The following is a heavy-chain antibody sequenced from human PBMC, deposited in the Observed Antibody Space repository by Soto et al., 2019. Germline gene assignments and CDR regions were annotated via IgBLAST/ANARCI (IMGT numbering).Heavy chain of an antibody. Sequence: GGSLRLSCAASGFTFSSYGMHWVRQAPGKGLEWVAVISYDGSNKYYADSVKGRFTISRDNSKNTLYRQMNSLRAEDTAVYYCAKVPHTMVRGVIYRVHGMDVWGQGTTVNVSS. CDR2: ISYDGSNK. J-gene: IGHJ6*02. D-gene: IGHD3-10*01. V-gene: IGHV3-30*18. CDR1: GFTFSSYG. CDR3: AKVPHTMVRGVIYRVHGMDV.